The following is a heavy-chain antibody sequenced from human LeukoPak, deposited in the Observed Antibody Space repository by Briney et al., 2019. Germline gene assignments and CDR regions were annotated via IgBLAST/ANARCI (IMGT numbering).Heavy chain of an antibody. CDR1: GFTFSHAW. CDR2: IKSKADAGTT. Sequence: PGGSLRLSCAASGFTFSHAWMSWVRQAPGKWLEWVGRIKSKADAGTTDYAAPVKGRFTISRDDSTNTLYLQMNSLKSEDTAVYYCTTYGSGRKFDYWGQGILVTVSS. J-gene: IGHJ4*02. CDR3: TTYGSGRKFDY. V-gene: IGHV3-15*01. D-gene: IGHD3-10*01.